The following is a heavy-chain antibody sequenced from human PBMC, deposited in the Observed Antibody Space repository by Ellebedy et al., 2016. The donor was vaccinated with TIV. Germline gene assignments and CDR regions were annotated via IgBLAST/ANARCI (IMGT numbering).Heavy chain of an antibody. J-gene: IGHJ1*01. Sequence: GESLKISCAASGFTVSNNYMSWVRQAPGKGLEWVSVIYSGGGISYADSVKGRFTVSRDNSKNTLFLQVNSLRAEDTAVYYCIFKGMSARLYWGQGTLVTVSS. CDR2: IYSGGGI. V-gene: IGHV3-53*01. CDR1: GFTVSNNY. D-gene: IGHD6-6*01. CDR3: IFKGMSARLY.